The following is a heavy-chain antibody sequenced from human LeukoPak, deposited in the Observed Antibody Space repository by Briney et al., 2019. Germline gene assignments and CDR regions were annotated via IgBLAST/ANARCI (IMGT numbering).Heavy chain of an antibody. D-gene: IGHD3-22*01. CDR1: GFTFDDYA. J-gene: IGHJ4*02. CDR3: AKAYDSSGRRLDFDY. Sequence: GGSLRLSCAASGFTFDDYAMHWVRQAPGKGLEWVSGISWNSGSIGYADSVKGRFTISRDNAKNSLYLQLSSLRAEDTALYYCAKAYDSSGRRLDFDYWGQGTLVTVSS. V-gene: IGHV3-9*01. CDR2: ISWNSGSI.